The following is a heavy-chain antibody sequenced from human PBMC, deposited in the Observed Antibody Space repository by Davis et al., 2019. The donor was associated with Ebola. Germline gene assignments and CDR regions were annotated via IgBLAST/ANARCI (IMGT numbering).Heavy chain of an antibody. D-gene: IGHD3-16*01. Sequence: GESLKISCAASGFTFSRYSMNWVRQAPGKGLEWVSYISSSSSTIYYADSVKGRFTISRDNAKNSLYLQTNSLRAEDTAVYYCARDRPLDFFFGDYYGMDVWGQGTTVTVSS. CDR2: ISSSSSTI. CDR3: ARDRPLDFFFGDYYGMDV. V-gene: IGHV3-48*01. CDR1: GFTFSRYS. J-gene: IGHJ6*02.